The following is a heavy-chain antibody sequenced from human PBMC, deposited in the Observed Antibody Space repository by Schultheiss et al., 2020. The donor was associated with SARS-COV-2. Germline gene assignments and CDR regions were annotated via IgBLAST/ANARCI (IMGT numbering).Heavy chain of an antibody. CDR2: IGRTPSNL. J-gene: IGHJ6*02. D-gene: IGHD5-12*01. CDR1: GFTFNNYS. Sequence: GGSLRLSCAASGFTFNNYSMNWVRQAPGKGLEWVSSIGRTPSNLYYADSVQGRFTISRDNTKNSLYLQMNSLRAEDTAVYYCAKGIVATLARYYYYGMDVWGQGTTVTVSS. CDR3: AKGIVATLARYYYYGMDV. V-gene: IGHV3-21*01.